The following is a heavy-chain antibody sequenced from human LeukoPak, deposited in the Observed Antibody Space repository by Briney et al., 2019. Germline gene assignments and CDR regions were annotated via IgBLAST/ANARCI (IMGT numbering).Heavy chain of an antibody. CDR2: ISGGGGST. CDR3: AKMRGPLQLQYYMFV. D-gene: IGHD2-2*01. V-gene: IGHV3-23*01. J-gene: IGHJ6*03. Sequence: GGSLRLSCAASGFTFSTYAMNWVRQAPGRGLEWVSTISGGGGSTFYEDSVRGQFTISRDKAKNTVYLQMNSLRVEDTAVLYCAKMRGPLQLQYYMFVWGAGATVAVSS. CDR1: GFTFSTYA.